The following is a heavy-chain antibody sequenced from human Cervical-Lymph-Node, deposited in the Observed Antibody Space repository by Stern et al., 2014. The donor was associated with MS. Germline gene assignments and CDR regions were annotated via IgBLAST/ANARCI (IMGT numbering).Heavy chain of an antibody. CDR3: ARGAGDNWFDP. D-gene: IGHD3-10*01. CDR1: GG. Sequence: QVQLVQSGADVKKPGSSVRVSCKTSGGISWPRQAPGQGLEWMGGIIPFVGTANYAQTFQGRLTITADPSTNNTYLELGNPRPDDTAVYYCARGAGDNWFDPWGQGTLVSVSS. CDR2: IIPFVGTA. V-gene: IGHV1-69*01. J-gene: IGHJ5*02.